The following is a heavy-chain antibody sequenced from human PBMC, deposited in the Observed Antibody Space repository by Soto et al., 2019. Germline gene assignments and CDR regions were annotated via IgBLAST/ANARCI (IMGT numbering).Heavy chain of an antibody. CDR1: GYNFTSYW. CDR2: IYPGDSDT. D-gene: IGHD1-1*01. V-gene: IGHV5-51*01. J-gene: IGHJ3*02. Sequence: PGESLKISWRGSGYNFTSYWIGWVRQMPGKGLEWMGIIYPGDSDTRYSPSLQGQVTISADKSISTADLQWSSLKASDTAMYYCARRMVQQTEGGSFDAFDIWGQGTMVTGSS. CDR3: ARRMVQQTEGGSFDAFDI.